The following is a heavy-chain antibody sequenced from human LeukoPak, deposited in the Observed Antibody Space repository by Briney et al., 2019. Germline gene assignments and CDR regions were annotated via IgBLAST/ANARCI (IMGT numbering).Heavy chain of an antibody. J-gene: IGHJ5*02. CDR3: ARGAYCSSTSCSLLGGDWFDP. CDR2: IYHSGST. D-gene: IGHD2-2*01. CDR1: GGSISSSNW. V-gene: IGHV4-4*02. Sequence: SGTLSLTCAVSGGSISSSNWWSWVRQPPGKGLEWIGEIYHSGSTNYNPSLKSRVTISVDKSKNQFSLKLSSVTAADTAVYYCARGAYCSSTSCSLLGGDWFDPWGQGTLVTVSS.